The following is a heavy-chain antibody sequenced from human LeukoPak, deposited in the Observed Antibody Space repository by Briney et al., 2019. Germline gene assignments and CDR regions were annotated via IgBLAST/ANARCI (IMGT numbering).Heavy chain of an antibody. V-gene: IGHV3-23*01. CDR2: INGGGGGT. D-gene: IGHD6-6*01. CDR1: GFTFSNYV. J-gene: IGHJ4*02. Sequence: GGSLRLSCAASGFTFSNYVMSWGRQAPGKGPGCGSGINGGGGGTFSAESVPAPFTITTDNSQNPLFLQMNTLRAADTAVSYCVKDGSRSPPCWGQGTLVTVSS. CDR3: VKDGSRSPPC.